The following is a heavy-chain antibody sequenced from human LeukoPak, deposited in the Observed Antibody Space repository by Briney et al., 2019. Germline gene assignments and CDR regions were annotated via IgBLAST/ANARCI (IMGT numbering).Heavy chain of an antibody. Sequence: SETLSLTCTVSGGSITSSSYYWGWIRQPPGKGLEWIGSIYYSGSTYYNPSLKSRVTISVDTSNNHFSLRLTSVTAADTAVYYCARTGFWVRGVISYCDYWGQGTLVTV. CDR3: ARTGFWVRGVISYCDY. J-gene: IGHJ4*02. D-gene: IGHD3-10*01. CDR1: GGSITSSSYY. V-gene: IGHV4-39*02. CDR2: IYYSGST.